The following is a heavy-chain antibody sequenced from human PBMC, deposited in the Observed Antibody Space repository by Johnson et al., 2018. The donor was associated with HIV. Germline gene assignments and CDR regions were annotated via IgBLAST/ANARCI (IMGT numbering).Heavy chain of an antibody. V-gene: IGHV3-23*04. D-gene: IGHD6-6*01. CDR1: GFTFSSYA. Sequence: VQLVESGGGLVQPGGSLRLSCAASGFTFSSYAMSWVRQAPGKGLEWVSAISGSGGSTYYADSVKGRFTISRENSKNPLYLQMNSRGAEDTAVYYCARWGYSSSPLDAFDIWGQGTMVTVSS. J-gene: IGHJ3*02. CDR2: ISGSGGST. CDR3: ARWGYSSSPLDAFDI.